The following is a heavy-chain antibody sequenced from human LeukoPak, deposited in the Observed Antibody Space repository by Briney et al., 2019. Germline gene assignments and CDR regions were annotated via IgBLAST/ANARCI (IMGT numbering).Heavy chain of an antibody. Sequence: GGSLRLSCAASGFSVGNNYMSWVRQAPGKGLEWVAVISYDGSNKYYADSVKGRFTISRDNSKNTLYLQMNSLRVEDTAVYYCAKGSMGRCSGNSCYSVYWGQGPWSPSPQ. CDR3: AKGSMGRCSGNSCYSVY. CDR2: ISYDGSNK. V-gene: IGHV3-30*18. D-gene: IGHD5-12*01. CDR1: GFSVGNNY. J-gene: IGHJ1*01.